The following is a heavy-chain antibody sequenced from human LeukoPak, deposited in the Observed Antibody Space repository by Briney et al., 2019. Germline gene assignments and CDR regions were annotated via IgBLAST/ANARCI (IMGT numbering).Heavy chain of an antibody. CDR1: GGSFSGYY. CDR2: INHSGST. CDR3: ARGSGYSSGWYLDY. Sequence: SETPSLTCAVYGGSFSGYYWSWIRQPPGKGLEWIGEINHSGSTNYNPSLKSRVTISVDTSKNQFSLKLSSVTAADTAVYYCARGSGYSSGWYLDYWGQGTLVTVSS. V-gene: IGHV4-34*01. J-gene: IGHJ4*02. D-gene: IGHD6-19*01.